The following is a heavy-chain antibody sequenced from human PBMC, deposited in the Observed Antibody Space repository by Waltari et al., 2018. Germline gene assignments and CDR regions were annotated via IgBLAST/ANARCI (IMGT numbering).Heavy chain of an antibody. CDR2: IYTSGST. Sequence: QVQLQESGPGLVKPSETLYRTCTVSGGSISSYYWSWSRQPAGKGLEWIGRIYTSGSTNYNPSLKSRVTMSVDTSKNQFSLKLSSVTAADTAVYYCARHRYSSEGAFDIWGQGTMVTVSS. J-gene: IGHJ3*02. V-gene: IGHV4-4*07. D-gene: IGHD6-19*01. CDR1: GGSISSYY. CDR3: ARHRYSSEGAFDI.